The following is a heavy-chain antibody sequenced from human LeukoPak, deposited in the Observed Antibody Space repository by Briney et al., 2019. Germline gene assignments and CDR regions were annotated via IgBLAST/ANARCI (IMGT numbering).Heavy chain of an antibody. D-gene: IGHD3-10*01. CDR2: IYHSGST. Sequence: NPSQTLSLTCTVSGGSISSGGYYWSWIRQPPGKGLEWIGYIYHSGSTYYNPSLKSRVTISVDRSKNQFSLKLSSVTAADTAVYYCARCPMVRGVMDYYYYYGMDVWGQGTTVTVSS. J-gene: IGHJ6*02. CDR3: ARCPMVRGVMDYYYYYGMDV. V-gene: IGHV4-30-2*01. CDR1: GGSISSGGYY.